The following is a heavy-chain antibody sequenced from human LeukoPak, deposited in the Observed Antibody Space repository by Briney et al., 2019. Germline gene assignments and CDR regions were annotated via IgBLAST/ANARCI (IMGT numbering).Heavy chain of an antibody. D-gene: IGHD2-15*01. V-gene: IGHV3-7*01. Sequence: GGSLRLSCTASGFTFRNYWMYWVRQAPGKGLEWVANIKQDGSQRYYVDSVKGRFTISRDNAENSLYLQMNSLRVEDTAVYYCARDADGGCSFAYWGQGTLVTVSS. J-gene: IGHJ4*02. CDR1: GFTFRNYW. CDR3: ARDADGGCSFAY. CDR2: IKQDGSQR.